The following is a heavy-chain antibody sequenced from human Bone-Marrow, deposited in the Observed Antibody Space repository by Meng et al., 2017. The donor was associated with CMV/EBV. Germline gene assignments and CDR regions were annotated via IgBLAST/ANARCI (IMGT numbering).Heavy chain of an antibody. V-gene: IGHV4-34*01. J-gene: IGHJ4*02. CDR1: GGSFSGYY. Sequence: ETLSLTCAVYGGSFSGYYWSWIRQPPGKGLEWIGEINHSGSTNYNPSLKSRVTISVDTSKNQFSLKLSSVTAADTAVYYCARRPRTGGPFGYWGQGTLVTVSS. CDR2: INHSGST. D-gene: IGHD1-1*01. CDR3: ARRPRTGGPFGY.